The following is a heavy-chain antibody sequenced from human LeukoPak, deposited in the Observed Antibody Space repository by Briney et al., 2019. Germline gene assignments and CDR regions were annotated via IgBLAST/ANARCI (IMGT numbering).Heavy chain of an antibody. J-gene: IGHJ4*02. CDR3: ARDVGGALDY. CDR1: GFTFSTYW. V-gene: IGHV3-7*05. D-gene: IGHD2-21*01. CDR2: IKRDGSDK. Sequence: SGGSLRLSCAASGFTFSTYWMAWVRQAPGKGLEWVANIKRDGSDKNYVDSVKGRLTISRDNAKNSLYLQMNTLRAEDTAVYYCARDVGGALDYWGQGTLVTVSS.